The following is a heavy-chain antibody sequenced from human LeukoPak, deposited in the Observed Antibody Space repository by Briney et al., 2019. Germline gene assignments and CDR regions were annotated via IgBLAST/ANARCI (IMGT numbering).Heavy chain of an antibody. V-gene: IGHV4-30-4*02. J-gene: IGHJ6*03. CDR1: GGSISSGDYY. Sequence: PSETLSLTRTVSGGSISSGDYYWSWIRQPPGKGLEWIGYIYYSGSTYYNPSLKSRVTISVDTSKNQFSLKLSSVTAADTAVYYCARVPRSYYYYYYMDVWGKGTTVTVSS. CDR2: IYYSGST. CDR3: ARVPRSYYYYYYMDV.